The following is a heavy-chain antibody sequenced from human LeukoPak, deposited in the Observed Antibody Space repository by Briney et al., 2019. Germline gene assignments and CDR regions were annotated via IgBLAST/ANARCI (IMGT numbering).Heavy chain of an antibody. V-gene: IGHV3-66*01. J-gene: IGHJ4*02. CDR2: IYSGGST. Sequence: GGSLRLSCAASGFTVSSNYMSWVRQAPGKGLEWVSVIYSGGSTYYADSVKGRFTISRDNSKNTLYLQMNSLRAEDTAVYYCARTSGWYYFDYWGQGTLVTVSS. CDR1: GFTVSSNY. D-gene: IGHD6-19*01. CDR3: ARTSGWYYFDY.